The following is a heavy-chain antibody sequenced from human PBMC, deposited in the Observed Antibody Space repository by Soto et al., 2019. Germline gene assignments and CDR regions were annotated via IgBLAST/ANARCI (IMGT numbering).Heavy chain of an antibody. CDR3: TTYSSSWKFDY. Sequence: EVQLVESGGGLVKPGGSLRLSCAASGFTFSNAWMSWVRQAPGKGLEWVGRIKSKTDGGTTDYAAHVKGRFTISRDDSKNTLYLQMNSLKTEDTAVYYCTTYSSSWKFDYWGQGTLVTVSS. J-gene: IGHJ4*02. CDR1: GFTFSNAW. V-gene: IGHV3-15*01. D-gene: IGHD6-13*01. CDR2: IKSKTDGGTT.